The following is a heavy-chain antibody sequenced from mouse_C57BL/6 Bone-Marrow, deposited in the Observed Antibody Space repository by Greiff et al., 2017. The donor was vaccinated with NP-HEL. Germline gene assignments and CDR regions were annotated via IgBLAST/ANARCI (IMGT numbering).Heavy chain of an antibody. D-gene: IGHD1-3*01. J-gene: IGHJ4*01. CDR1: GFSFNTYA. V-gene: IGHV10-1*01. CDR3: VLKAMDY. CDR2: IRSKSNNYAT. Sequence: EVQLQQSGGGLVQPKGSLKLSCAASGFSFNTYAMNWVRQAPGKGLEWVARIRSKSNNYATYYADSVKDRFTISRDDSESMLYLQMNNLKTEDTAMYYCVLKAMDYWGQGTSVTVSS.